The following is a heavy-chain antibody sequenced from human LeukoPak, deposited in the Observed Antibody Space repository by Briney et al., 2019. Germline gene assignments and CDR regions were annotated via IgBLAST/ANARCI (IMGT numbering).Heavy chain of an antibody. J-gene: IGHJ4*02. CDR1: GFTFSSYS. Sequence: GGSPRLSCAASGFTFSSYSMNWIRQAPGKGLEWVSHITASGTAMFYADSVKGRFTISRDNAKNSLYLQMNSLRDEDTAVYYCASSGSYRFDYWGQGTLVTVSS. D-gene: IGHD1-26*01. CDR2: ITASGTAM. V-gene: IGHV3-48*02. CDR3: ASSGSYRFDY.